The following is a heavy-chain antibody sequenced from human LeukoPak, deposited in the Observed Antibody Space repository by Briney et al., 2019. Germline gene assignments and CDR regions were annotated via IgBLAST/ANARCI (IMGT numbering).Heavy chain of an antibody. CDR1: GYSFTNFD. CDR2: MNPNSGNK. CDR3: ARGPQWRGDYYYMDV. Sequence: ASVKVSCKASGYSFTNFDVNWVRQATGQGLEWMGWMNPNSGNKGYAQKFQGRVTMTMNTSITTAYMELSSLRSEDPAVYYCARGPQWRGDYYYMDVWGRGTTVTVSS. J-gene: IGHJ6*03. V-gene: IGHV1-8*01. D-gene: IGHD6-19*01.